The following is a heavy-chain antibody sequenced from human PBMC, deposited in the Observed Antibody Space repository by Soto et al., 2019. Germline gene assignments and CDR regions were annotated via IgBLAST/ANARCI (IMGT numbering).Heavy chain of an antibody. CDR1: GGSISSYY. CDR2: IYYSGST. V-gene: IGHV4-59*01. D-gene: IGHD5-12*01. J-gene: IGHJ5*02. Sequence: LSLTCTVSGGSISSYYWSWIRQPPGKGLEWIGYIYYSGSTNYNPSLKSRVTISVDTSKNQFSLKLSSVTAADTAVYYCARTVATAVVSWFDPWGQGTLVTVSS. CDR3: ARTVATAVVSWFDP.